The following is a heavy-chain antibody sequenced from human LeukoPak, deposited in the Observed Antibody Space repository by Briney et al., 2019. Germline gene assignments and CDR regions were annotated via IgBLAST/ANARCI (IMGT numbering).Heavy chain of an antibody. Sequence: PGGSLRLSCAASGFTFRNYGFHWVRQAPGKGLEWVAVIYHDGSYKFYADSVKGRFTFSRDNSKNTVFLEMNSLRGEDTAMYYCTRDSAKSFDDWGQGTLVTASS. CDR1: GFTFRNYG. CDR3: TRDSAKSFDD. D-gene: IGHD4/OR15-4a*01. J-gene: IGHJ4*02. CDR2: IYHDGSYK. V-gene: IGHV3-33*01.